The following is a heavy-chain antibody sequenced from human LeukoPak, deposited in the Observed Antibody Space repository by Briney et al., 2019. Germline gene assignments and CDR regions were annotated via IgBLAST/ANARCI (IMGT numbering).Heavy chain of an antibody. CDR2: IRQDGSER. CDR1: GFTFSSYW. D-gene: IGHD3-22*01. Sequence: PGGSLRLSCAVSGFTFSSYWMSWVRQAPGKGLEWVANIRQDGSERSYVGSVKGRFTISRDNAKNLLYLQMSSLRAEDTAVYYCASPLYYYDSSGYYSAWGQGTLVTVSS. J-gene: IGHJ5*02. V-gene: IGHV3-7*01. CDR3: ASPLYYYDSSGYYSA.